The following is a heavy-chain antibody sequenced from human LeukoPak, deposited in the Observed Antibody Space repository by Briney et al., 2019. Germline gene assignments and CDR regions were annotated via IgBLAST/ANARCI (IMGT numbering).Heavy chain of an antibody. CDR3: ARFITGSTRVNAC. CDR2: ISSDGTKI. CDR1: GFSFSDHY. Sequence: GGSLRLSCAASGFSFSDHYMSWIRQAPGKGLEWVSYISSDGTKIYYADSVKGRFTISRDNANNSLDLQMSSLRADDTAVYYCARFITGSTRVNACWGQGTLVIVSS. D-gene: IGHD1-20*01. J-gene: IGHJ4*02. V-gene: IGHV3-11*01.